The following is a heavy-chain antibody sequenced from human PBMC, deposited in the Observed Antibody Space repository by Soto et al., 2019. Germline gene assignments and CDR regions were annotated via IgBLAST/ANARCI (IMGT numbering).Heavy chain of an antibody. Sequence: EVQLLESGGDLVQPGGSLRLSCAASGFTFSVFAMSWVRQAPGKGLEWVSTISGSGGKTYYTDSVKGRFTISRDSCKNTMNQQTNRFRGEDTAVYYCANRAIVADVLYIDYGGQGTLVTVSS. J-gene: IGHJ4*02. CDR2: ISGSGGKT. CDR3: ANRAIVADVLYIDY. CDR1: GFTFSVFA. V-gene: IGHV3-23*01. D-gene: IGHD5-12*01.